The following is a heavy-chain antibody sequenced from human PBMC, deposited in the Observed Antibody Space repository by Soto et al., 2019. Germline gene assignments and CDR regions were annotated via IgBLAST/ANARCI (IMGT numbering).Heavy chain of an antibody. Sequence: SETLSLTCTVSGGSVSSGSYYWSWIRQPPGKGLEWIGYIYYGGSTNYNPSLKSRVTISVDTSKNQFSLKLSSVTAADTAVYYCARDSTYTAMFDYWGQGTLVTVSS. J-gene: IGHJ4*02. CDR1: GGSVSSGSYY. CDR2: IYYGGST. V-gene: IGHV4-61*01. CDR3: ARDSTYTAMFDY. D-gene: IGHD5-18*01.